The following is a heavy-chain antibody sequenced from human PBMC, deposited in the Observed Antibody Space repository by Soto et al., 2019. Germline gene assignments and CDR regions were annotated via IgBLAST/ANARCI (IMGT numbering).Heavy chain of an antibody. D-gene: IGHD6-13*01. CDR3: AKERPSHRSRIWYYYYGMDV. Sequence: EVQLLESGGGLVQPGGSLRLSCAASGFTFSSYAMSWVRQAPGKGLEWVSAISGSGGSTYYADSVKGRFTISRDNSKNTLYLQMNTLRAEDTAVYYCAKERPSHRSRIWYYYYGMDVWGQGTTVTVSS. J-gene: IGHJ6*02. V-gene: IGHV3-23*01. CDR1: GFTFSSYA. CDR2: ISGSGGST.